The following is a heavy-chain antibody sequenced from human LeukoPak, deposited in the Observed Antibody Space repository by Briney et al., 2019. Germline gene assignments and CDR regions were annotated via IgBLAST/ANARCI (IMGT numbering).Heavy chain of an antibody. CDR2: ISGSGSNT. D-gene: IGHD3-22*01. CDR3: AKTGDYFDSSGYYRPDAFDI. Sequence: GGSLRLSCTASGFTFSPYWMHWVRQAPGKGLEWVSAISGSGSNTYYADSVKGRFTISRDNSQNTLYLQMNSLRAEDTAVYYCAKTGDYFDSSGYYRPDAFDIWGRGTMVTVSS. J-gene: IGHJ3*02. CDR1: GFTFSPYW. V-gene: IGHV3-23*01.